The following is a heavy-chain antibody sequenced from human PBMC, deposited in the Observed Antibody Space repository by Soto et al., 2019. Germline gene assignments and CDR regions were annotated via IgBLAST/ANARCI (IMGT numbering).Heavy chain of an antibody. Sequence: QVQLQESGPGLVKPSQTLSLTCTVSGGSISSGGYYWSWIRQHPGKGLGWIGYIYYSGSTYYNPSLKSRVTISVDTSKNQFSLKLSSVTAADTAVYYCARTGERWILDYYFDYWGQGTLVTVSS. V-gene: IGHV4-31*03. D-gene: IGHD2-8*01. CDR1: GGSISSGGYY. CDR3: ARTGERWILDYYFDY. J-gene: IGHJ4*02. CDR2: IYYSGST.